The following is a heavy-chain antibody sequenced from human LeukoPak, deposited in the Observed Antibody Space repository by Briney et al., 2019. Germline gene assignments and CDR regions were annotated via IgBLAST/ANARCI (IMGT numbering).Heavy chain of an antibody. V-gene: IGHV3-23*01. Sequence: GGSLRLSCAASGFTFNTYSMNWARQAPGKGLEWVSTISDSGGGTYYADSVKGRFTISRDNSKNTLYLQMNRLRADDTAVYYCDGADFWGHGTLVTVFS. CDR3: DGADF. J-gene: IGHJ4*01. CDR2: ISDSGGGT. CDR1: GFTFNTYS.